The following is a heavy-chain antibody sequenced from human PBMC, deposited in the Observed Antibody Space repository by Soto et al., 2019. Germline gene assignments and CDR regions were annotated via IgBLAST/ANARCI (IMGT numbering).Heavy chain of an antibody. D-gene: IGHD2-15*01. CDR1: GFTFSSYS. CDR2: ISSSSSYI. V-gene: IGHV3-21*06. J-gene: IGHJ4*02. Sequence: GGSLRLSCAASGFTFSSYSMNWVRQAPGKGLEWVSSISSSSSYIYYADSVKGRFTISRDNAKNSLYLQMNSLRAEDTAVYYCARGYCSGGSCAWVHFDYWGQGTLVTVSS. CDR3: ARGYCSGGSCAWVHFDY.